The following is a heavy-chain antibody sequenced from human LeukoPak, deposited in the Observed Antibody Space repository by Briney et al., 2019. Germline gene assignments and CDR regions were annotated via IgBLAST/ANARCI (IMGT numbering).Heavy chain of an antibody. D-gene: IGHD3-10*01. CDR2: ISSSSSYI. CDR1: GFTFSSYS. V-gene: IGHV3-21*01. CDR3: ASWVDPRGAFDI. J-gene: IGHJ3*02. Sequence: GGSLRLSCAASGFTFSSYSMNWVRQAPGKGLEWVSSISSSSSYIYYADSVKGRFTISRDNAKNSLYLQMNSLRAEDTAVYYCASWVDPRGAFDIWGQGTMVTVSS.